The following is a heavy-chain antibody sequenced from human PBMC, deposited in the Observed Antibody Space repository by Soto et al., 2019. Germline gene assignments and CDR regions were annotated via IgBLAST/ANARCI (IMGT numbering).Heavy chain of an antibody. CDR1: GFTFSSYA. D-gene: IGHD2-2*01. V-gene: IGHV3-23*01. CDR2: ISGSGGST. CDR3: AKEPLPGKVGCSSTSCPFDP. Sequence: GGSLRLSCAASGFTFSSYAMSWVRQAPGKGLEWVSAISGSGGSTYYDDSVKGRFTISRDNSKNTLYLEMNSLRAEDTAVYYCAKEPLPGKVGCSSTSCPFDPWGQGTLVTVSS. J-gene: IGHJ5*02.